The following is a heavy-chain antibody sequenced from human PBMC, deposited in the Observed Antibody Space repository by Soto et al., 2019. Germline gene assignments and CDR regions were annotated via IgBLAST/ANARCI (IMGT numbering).Heavy chain of an antibody. D-gene: IGHD4-4*01. CDR3: ARRRVTTLYYYGMDV. V-gene: IGHV5-51*01. J-gene: IGHJ6*02. Sequence: PGESLKISRKGSGYSFTSYWIGWVRQIPGKGLEWMGLIYPGDSDTRYSPSFQGQVTISADKSISTAYLQWSSLKASDTAMYYCARRRVTTLYYYGMDVWGQGTTVTVSS. CDR1: GYSFTSYW. CDR2: IYPGDSDT.